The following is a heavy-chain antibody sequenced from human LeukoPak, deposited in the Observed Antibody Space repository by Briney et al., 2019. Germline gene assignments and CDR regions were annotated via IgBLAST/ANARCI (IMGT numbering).Heavy chain of an antibody. Sequence: GGSLRLSCAASGFTFSSYSMNWVRQAPGKGLEWVSYISSSSTIYYADSVKGRFTISRDNAKNSLYLQMNSLRAEDTAVYYCARFGIVGASASYWGQGTLVTVSS. CDR1: GFTFSSYS. V-gene: IGHV3-48*04. J-gene: IGHJ4*02. D-gene: IGHD1-26*01. CDR2: ISSSSTI. CDR3: ARFGIVGASASY.